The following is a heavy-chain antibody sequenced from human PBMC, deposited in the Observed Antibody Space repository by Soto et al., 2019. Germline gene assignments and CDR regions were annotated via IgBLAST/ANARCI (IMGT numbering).Heavy chain of an antibody. CDR3: AKDGVATILGDTFDI. J-gene: IGHJ3*02. V-gene: IGHV3-9*01. CDR1: GFTFDDYA. CDR2: ISWNSGSI. Sequence: EVQLVESGGGLVQPGRSLRLSCAASGFTFDDYAMHWVRQAPGKGLEWVSGISWNSGSIGYADSVKGRFTISRDNAKNSLYLQMNSLRAADTALYHAAKDGVATILGDTFDIWGQGTMVTVSS. D-gene: IGHD5-12*01.